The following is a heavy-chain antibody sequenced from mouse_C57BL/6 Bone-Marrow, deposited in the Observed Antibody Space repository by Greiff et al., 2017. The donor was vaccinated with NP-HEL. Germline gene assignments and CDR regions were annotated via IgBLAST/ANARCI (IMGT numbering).Heavy chain of an antibody. Sequence: VQLQQSGAELVRPGASVTLSCKASGYTFTDYEMHWVKQTPVHGLEWIGAIDPETGGPAYNQKFKGKAILTADKSASTAYMELRSLTSEDSAVYYCTRLGLDYWGQGTTLTVSS. V-gene: IGHV1-15*01. CDR1: GYTFTDYE. CDR2: IDPETGGP. J-gene: IGHJ2*01. D-gene: IGHD4-1*01. CDR3: TRLGLDY.